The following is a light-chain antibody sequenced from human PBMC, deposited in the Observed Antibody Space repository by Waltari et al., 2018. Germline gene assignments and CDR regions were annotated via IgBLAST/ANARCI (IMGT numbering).Light chain of an antibody. CDR1: NSAKNN. CDR2: SAS. CDR3: QQYDALVVT. Sequence: SCGAKNSAKNNLAWYQQQPGQAPKLLVHSASNIDSGIPERFSGSGYGTEFTLTISRLEPDDSATYYCQQYDALVVTFGGGTKVEIK. V-gene: IGKV3-20*01. J-gene: IGKJ4*01.